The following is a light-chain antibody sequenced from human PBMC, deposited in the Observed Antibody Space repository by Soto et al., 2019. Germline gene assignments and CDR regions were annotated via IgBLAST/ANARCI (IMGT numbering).Light chain of an antibody. V-gene: IGKV1-39*01. CDR2: GAS. Sequence: DIQMTQSPSSLSASVGDRVTITCRASQSIGIYLNWYQQRPGKAPKFLIYGASKLQSGVPSRFSGSGSATEFTLTISSLQPEDFATYYGQLTYSALPYTFGQGTKLEIK. J-gene: IGKJ2*01. CDR3: QLTYSALPYT. CDR1: QSIGIY.